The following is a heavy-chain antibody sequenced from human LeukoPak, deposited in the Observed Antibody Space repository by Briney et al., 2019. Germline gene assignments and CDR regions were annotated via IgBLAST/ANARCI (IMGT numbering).Heavy chain of an antibody. D-gene: IGHD3-10*01. Sequence: GGSLRLSCAASGFTFSYNWMHWVRHAPGKGLVWVSRISSDGRTTHYADSVKGRFTISRDSAKNTLFLQMNDLRAEDTAVYYCLGYYSGSPNWGQGTLVTVSS. J-gene: IGHJ4*02. CDR3: LGYYSGSPN. CDR2: ISSDGRTT. V-gene: IGHV3-74*01. CDR1: GFTFSYNW.